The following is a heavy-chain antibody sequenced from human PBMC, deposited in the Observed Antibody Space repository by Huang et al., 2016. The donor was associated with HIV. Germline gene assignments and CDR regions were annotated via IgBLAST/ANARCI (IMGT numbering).Heavy chain of an antibody. CDR3: ARARGFLYDSTGYYSRYYFDS. CDR2: MNPKSGNT. J-gene: IGHJ4*02. CDR1: GFNFNNYD. V-gene: IGHV1-8*03. Sequence: QVQLVQSGAEVKKPGASVKVSCKASGFNFNNYDFNWVRQAYGQGLEWMGWMNPKSGNTGYEQKFQGRVSITRNTSITTAYMELRSLGSEDTAVYYCARARGFLYDSTGYYSRYYFDSWGQGTLVTISS. D-gene: IGHD3-22*01.